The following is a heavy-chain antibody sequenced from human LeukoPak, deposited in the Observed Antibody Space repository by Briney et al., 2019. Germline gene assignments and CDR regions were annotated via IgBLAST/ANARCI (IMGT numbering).Heavy chain of an antibody. CDR2: ISSSSSTI. CDR1: GFTFSSYS. CDR3: ARGCAPVFYYYMDV. V-gene: IGHV3-48*01. J-gene: IGHJ6*03. Sequence: GGSLRLSCAASGFTFSSYSMNWVRQAPGKGLEWVSYISSSSSTIYYADSVKGRFTISRDNAKNSLYLQMNSLGAEDTAVYYCARGCAPVFYYYMDVWGKGTTVTVSS. D-gene: IGHD3-16*01.